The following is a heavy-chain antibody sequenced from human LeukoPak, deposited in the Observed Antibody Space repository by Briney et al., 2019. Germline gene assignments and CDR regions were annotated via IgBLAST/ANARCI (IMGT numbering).Heavy chain of an antibody. CDR3: ARRDPGIAAAGSGMDV. D-gene: IGHD6-13*01. Sequence: PGASVKVSCKDSGYTFTSYDIKWVRQATGQVLEWMEWMNPNSGNTGYAQKFQGRVTMTRNTSISTAYMELSSLRSEDTAVYYCARRDPGIAAAGSGMDVWGQGTTVTVSS. J-gene: IGHJ6*02. CDR2: MNPNSGNT. CDR1: GYTFTSYD. V-gene: IGHV1-8*01.